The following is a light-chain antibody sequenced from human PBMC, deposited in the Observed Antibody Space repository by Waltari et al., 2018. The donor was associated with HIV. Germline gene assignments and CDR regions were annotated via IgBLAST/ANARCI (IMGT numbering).Light chain of an antibody. CDR1: QSLLLSDGYNR. CDR2: LRA. J-gene: IGKJ2*01. Sequence: DIVMTQSPLSLPVTTGGPASISFSASQSLLLSDGYNRLDWYLRKPGHSPQLVLLLRANRASGVPDRFSGSGSGTDFTLKINTVAAEDVGVYYCMQALQTPYTFGQGTKLEIK. CDR3: MQALQTPYT. V-gene: IGKV2-28*01.